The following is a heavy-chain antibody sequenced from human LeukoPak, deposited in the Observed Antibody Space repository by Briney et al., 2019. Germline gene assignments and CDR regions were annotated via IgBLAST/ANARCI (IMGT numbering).Heavy chain of an antibody. Sequence: GGSLRLSCAASGFTFSAYSINWVRQALGKGLEWISHISSGGDTTYYADSVKGRFTISRDNAKNSLYLQMNSLRAEDTAVYYCAREDYYDSSGYLFDYWGQGTLVTVSS. D-gene: IGHD3-22*01. CDR1: GFTFSAYS. J-gene: IGHJ4*02. CDR2: ISSGGDTT. CDR3: AREDYYDSSGYLFDY. V-gene: IGHV3-48*04.